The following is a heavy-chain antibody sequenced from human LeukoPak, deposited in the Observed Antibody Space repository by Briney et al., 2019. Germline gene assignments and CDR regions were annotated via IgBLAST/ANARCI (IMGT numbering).Heavy chain of an antibody. D-gene: IGHD6-19*01. CDR2: INHSGST. CDR3: ARVRSSGWGKGFDY. J-gene: IGHJ4*02. CDR1: GGSFSGYY. V-gene: IGHV4-34*01. Sequence: HPSETLSLTCAVYGGSFSGYYWSWIRQPPGKGLEWIGEINHSGSTNYNPSLKSQVTISVDTSKNQFSLKLSSVTAADTAMYYCARVRSSGWGKGFDYWGQGTLVTVSS.